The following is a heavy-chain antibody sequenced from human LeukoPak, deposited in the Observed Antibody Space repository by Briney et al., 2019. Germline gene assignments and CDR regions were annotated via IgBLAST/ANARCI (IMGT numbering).Heavy chain of an antibody. CDR3: AREGTAGRYYFDC. V-gene: IGHV1-18*01. CDR2: ISANNGNK. J-gene: IGHJ4*02. CDR1: GYTFSSHG. D-gene: IGHD6-13*01. Sequence: ASVKDSCKASGYTFSSHGMTWVRQAPGQGLEGMGWISANNGNKNYAQKLQGRVIVTTDTSTSIAYMELRSLRSGDTAVYYCAREGTAGRYYFDCWGQGTLVTVSS.